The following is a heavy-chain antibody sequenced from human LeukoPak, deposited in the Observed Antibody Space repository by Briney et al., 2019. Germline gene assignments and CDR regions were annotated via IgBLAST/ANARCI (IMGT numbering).Heavy chain of an antibody. CDR2: INHSGST. J-gene: IGHJ5*02. CDR3: ARGGYSSGWYQIDP. Sequence: PSETLSLTCAVYGGSFNGYYWSWIPQPPGKGLEGIGEINHSGSTKYNPSLKSRVTISVDKYKNQFSLKLSSVTAADTAVYYCARGGYSSGWYQIDPWGQGTLVTVSS. D-gene: IGHD6-19*01. CDR1: GGSFNGYY. V-gene: IGHV4-34*01.